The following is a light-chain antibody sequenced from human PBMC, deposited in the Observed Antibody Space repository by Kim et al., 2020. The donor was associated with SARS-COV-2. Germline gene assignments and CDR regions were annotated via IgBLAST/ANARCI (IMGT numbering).Light chain of an antibody. J-gene: IGKJ2*01. CDR2: LGS. V-gene: IGKV2-28*01. Sequence: LASISGRSSQSLLHSKGYNYLDWYLQKPGQSPQLLIYLGSNRASWVPDRFSGSGSGTDFTLKISRVEAEDVGVYYCMQALQTPYTFGQGTKLEI. CDR1: QSLLHSKGYNY. CDR3: MQALQTPYT.